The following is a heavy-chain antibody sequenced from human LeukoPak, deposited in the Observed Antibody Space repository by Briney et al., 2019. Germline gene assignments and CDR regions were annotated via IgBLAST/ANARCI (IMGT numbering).Heavy chain of an antibody. CDR2: IKKEGSEK. V-gene: IGHV3-7*01. CDR1: GFTFSSYW. Sequence: PGGSLRLSCAASGFTFSSYWMSWVRQAQGKGLEWVANIKKEGSEKYYVDSVKGGFTISRDNAKNSLYLQMNSLRAEDTAVYYCARDLRIAVASYWGQGTLVTVSS. J-gene: IGHJ4*02. D-gene: IGHD6-19*01. CDR3: ARDLRIAVASY.